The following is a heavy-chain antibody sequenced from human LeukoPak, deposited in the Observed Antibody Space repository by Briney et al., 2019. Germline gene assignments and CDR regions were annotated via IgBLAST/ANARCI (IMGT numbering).Heavy chain of an antibody. CDR1: GGSVSSGSYY. CDR3: ARGGSGYPFDY. V-gene: IGHV4-61*01. CDR2: IYYSGST. Sequence: SETLSLTCSVSGGSVSSGSYYWSWIRQPPGKGLEWIGYIYYSGSTNYNPSLKSRVTISVDTSKNQLPLKLSSVTAADTAVYYCARGGSGYPFDYWGQGALITVSS. D-gene: IGHD3-3*01. J-gene: IGHJ4*02.